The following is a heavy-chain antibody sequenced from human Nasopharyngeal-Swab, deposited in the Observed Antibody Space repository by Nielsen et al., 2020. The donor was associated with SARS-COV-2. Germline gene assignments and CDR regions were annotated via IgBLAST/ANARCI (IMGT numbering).Heavy chain of an antibody. J-gene: IGHJ6*03. Sequence: GGSLRLSCAASGFPFSSYVMSWVRQAPGKGLEWVSAISGSGGSTYYADSVKGRFTISRDNSKNTLYLQMNSLRAEDTAVYYCAKYAGSWYYYYYYMDVWGKGTTVTVSS. D-gene: IGHD6-13*01. CDR1: GFPFSSYV. CDR2: ISGSGGST. CDR3: AKYAGSWYYYYYYMDV. V-gene: IGHV3-23*01.